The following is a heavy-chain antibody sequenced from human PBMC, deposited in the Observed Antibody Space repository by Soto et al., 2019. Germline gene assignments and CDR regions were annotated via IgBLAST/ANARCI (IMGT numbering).Heavy chain of an antibody. CDR1: GYSFTDYH. V-gene: IGHV1-2*04. CDR3: ARGDSTDCSNGVCSFFYDHDMDV. J-gene: IGHJ6*02. D-gene: IGHD2-8*01. Sequence: XSVKVSCEASGYSFTDYHIHWVRQAPVQGLEWLGRINPKSGGTSTSQKFQGWVTMTTDTSISTASMELTRLTSDDTAIYYCARGDSTDCSNGVCSFFYDHDMDVWGQGTTVTVSS. CDR2: INPKSGGT.